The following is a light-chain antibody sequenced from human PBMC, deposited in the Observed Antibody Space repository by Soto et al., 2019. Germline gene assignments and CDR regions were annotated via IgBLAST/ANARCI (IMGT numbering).Light chain of an antibody. CDR1: QGVSAY. CDR2: AAS. Sequence: DIQMTQSPSSLSASVGDRVTITCRASQGVSAYLLWYQQTQGKAPKLLIYAASSLRSGVPTRFSSSGSRTNFTVTISSLQPEDFATDYYQQSYRTPHTFGQGTRLETK. V-gene: IGKV1-39*01. J-gene: IGKJ2*01. CDR3: QQSYRTPHT.